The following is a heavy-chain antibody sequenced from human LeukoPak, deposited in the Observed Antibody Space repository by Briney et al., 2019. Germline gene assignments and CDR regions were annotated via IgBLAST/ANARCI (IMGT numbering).Heavy chain of an antibody. Sequence: PGGSLRLSCAASGFICSNYAMSWVRQAPGKGLEWVSSITGTAGTTAAGTTYYSDSVKGRLTISRDNSKNTMYLQMNNLRAEDTALYYCAKLRYAHGSFYGMDVWGRGTTVTVSS. V-gene: IGHV3-23*01. CDR1: GFICSNYA. CDR2: ITGTAGTTAAGTT. CDR3: AKLRYAHGSFYGMDV. D-gene: IGHD3-16*01. J-gene: IGHJ6*02.